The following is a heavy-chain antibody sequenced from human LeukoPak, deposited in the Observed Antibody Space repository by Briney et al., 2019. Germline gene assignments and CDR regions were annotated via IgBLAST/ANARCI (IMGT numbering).Heavy chain of an antibody. J-gene: IGHJ3*02. V-gene: IGHV3-30*18. CDR1: GFTFNSFG. D-gene: IGHD3-22*01. Sequence: GRSLRLSCAASGFTFNSFGMHWVRQAPGKGLEWVAVISYDGSNKYFADSVKGRFTISRDNSKNTLYLQMNSLRAEDTAVYYCAKDYDSSGWAAFDIWGQGTMVTVSS. CDR3: AKDYDSSGWAAFDI. CDR2: ISYDGSNK.